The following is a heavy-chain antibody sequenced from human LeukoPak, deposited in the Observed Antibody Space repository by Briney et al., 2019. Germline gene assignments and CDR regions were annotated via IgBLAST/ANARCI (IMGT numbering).Heavy chain of an antibody. D-gene: IGHD3-22*01. CDR3: ARASLPGGDSIGYDFDP. Sequence: SETLSLTCTVSNYYVSSGFHWGWIRQSPEKGLEWIGSISYSGTTYYSPSLKSRVTISADMSKNQFSLKLTSVTAADTAVYYCARASLPGGDSIGYDFDPGGQGTLVTVSS. CDR1: NYYVSSGFH. V-gene: IGHV4-38-2*02. J-gene: IGHJ5*02. CDR2: ISYSGTT.